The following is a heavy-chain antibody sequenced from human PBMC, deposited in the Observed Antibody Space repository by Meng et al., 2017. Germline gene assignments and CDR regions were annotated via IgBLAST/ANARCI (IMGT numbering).Heavy chain of an antibody. CDR3: ARENRWEPPDY. J-gene: IGHJ4*02. CDR2: INTNTGNP. D-gene: IGHD1-26*01. Sequence: QGQVVQSGDELKKPGASVKVSCEASGYTSTSYAMNWVRQAPGQGLEWMGWINTNTGNPTYAQGFTGRFVFSLDTSVSTAYLQISSLKAEDTAVYYCARENRWEPPDYWGQGTLVTVSS. CDR1: GYTSTSYA. V-gene: IGHV7-4-1*02.